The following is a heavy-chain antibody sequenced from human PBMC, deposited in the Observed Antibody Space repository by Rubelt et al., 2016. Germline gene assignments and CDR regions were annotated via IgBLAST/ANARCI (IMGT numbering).Heavy chain of an antibody. CDR3: TRGAGVGEYGSGSYYRIDY. D-gene: IGHD3-10*01. CDR1: GFTFGDYA. CDR2: IRSKAYGGTT. J-gene: IGHJ4*02. Sequence: EVQLVESGGGLVKPGRSLRLSCTASGFTFGDYAMSWFRQAPGKGLEWVGFIRSKAYGGTTEYAASVKGRFTISRDDSKSIAYLQMNSLKTEDTAVDYWTRGAGVGEYGSGSYYRIDYWGQGTLVTVSS. V-gene: IGHV3-49*05.